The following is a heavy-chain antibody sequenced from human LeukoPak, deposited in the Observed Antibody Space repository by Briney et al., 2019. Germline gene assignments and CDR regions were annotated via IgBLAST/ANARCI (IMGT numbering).Heavy chain of an antibody. D-gene: IGHD4-11*01. Sequence: GGSLRLSCAASGFTFSSYYMTWVRQAPGKGLEWVSVIHSGGSTYYADSVKGRVAISRDNSKNTVFLQMNSVRAEDTAVYYCARSYSNHLFGMDVWGQGTAVTVSS. J-gene: IGHJ6*02. V-gene: IGHV3-66*01. CDR1: GFTFSSYY. CDR3: ARSYSNHLFGMDV. CDR2: IHSGGST.